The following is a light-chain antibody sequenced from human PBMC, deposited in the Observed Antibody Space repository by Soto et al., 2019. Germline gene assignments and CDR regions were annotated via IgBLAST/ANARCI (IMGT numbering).Light chain of an antibody. CDR3: SSYTSTTTLYV. V-gene: IGLV2-14*01. CDR1: SSDVGDYNY. CDR2: EVT. J-gene: IGLJ1*01. Sequence: QSVLTQPASVSGSPGQPITISCTGTSSDVGDYNYVSWYQQHPGKAPKLIIYEVTNRPSGVSNRFSASKSGNTASLTISGLQAEDEADYYCSSYTSTTTLYVFGTGTKVTVL.